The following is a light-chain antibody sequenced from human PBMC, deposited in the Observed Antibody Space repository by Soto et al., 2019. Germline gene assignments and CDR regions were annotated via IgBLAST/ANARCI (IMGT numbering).Light chain of an antibody. CDR3: QSYDSSLTGWV. CDR2: DYN. Sequence: QSALTQSPSVSGAPGLRVTTSCAGSSSNIGANYAVHWYQQLPGTAPKLLIYDYNKRPSGVPDRFSGSKSGTSASLAITGLQAEDEADYYCQSYDSSLTGWVFGTGTKVTVL. J-gene: IGLJ1*01. V-gene: IGLV1-40*01. CDR1: SSNIGANYA.